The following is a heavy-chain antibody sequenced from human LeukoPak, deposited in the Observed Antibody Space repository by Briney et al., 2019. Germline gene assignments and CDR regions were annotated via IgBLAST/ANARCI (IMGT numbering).Heavy chain of an antibody. V-gene: IGHV4-34*01. CDR2: INHSGST. D-gene: IGHD6-19*01. CDR1: GGSFSGYY. J-gene: IGHJ4*02. Sequence: PSETLSLTCAVYGGSFSGYYWSWIRQPPGKGLEWIGEINHSGSTNYNPSLKSRVTISVDTSKNQFSLKLSSVTAADTAVYYCARGYVRTVAALYWGQGTLVTVSS. CDR3: ARGYVRTVAALY.